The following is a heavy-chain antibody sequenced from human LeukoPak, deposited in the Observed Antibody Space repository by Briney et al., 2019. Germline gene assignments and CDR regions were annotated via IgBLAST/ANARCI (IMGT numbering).Heavy chain of an antibody. CDR2: IGTAGDT. Sequence: GGSLRLSCAASGFTFSSYDMHWVRQATGKGLEWVSAIGTAGDTYYPGSVKGRFTISRENAKNSLYLQMNSLRAGDTAAYYCARATRGSGPYYGSGSFFFDYWGQGTLVTVSS. CDR3: ARATRGSGPYYGSGSFFFDY. D-gene: IGHD3-10*01. J-gene: IGHJ4*02. V-gene: IGHV3-13*01. CDR1: GFTFSSYD.